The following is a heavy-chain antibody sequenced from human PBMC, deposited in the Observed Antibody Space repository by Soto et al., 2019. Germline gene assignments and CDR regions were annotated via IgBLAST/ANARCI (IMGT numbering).Heavy chain of an antibody. Sequence: GASVKVSCKTSNYNFTNYAITWVRQAPGQGLEWVGWISTYNGNTKSAQNLQGRVTMTTDTSISTAYMELSRLRSDDTAVYYCARGNYCSSTSCYKNWFDPWGQGTLVTVSS. CDR2: ISTYNGNT. D-gene: IGHD2-2*02. J-gene: IGHJ5*02. V-gene: IGHV1-18*01. CDR1: NYNFTNYA. CDR3: ARGNYCSSTSCYKNWFDP.